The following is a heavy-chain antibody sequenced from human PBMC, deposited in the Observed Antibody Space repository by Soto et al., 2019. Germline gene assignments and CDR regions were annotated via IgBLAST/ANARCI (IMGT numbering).Heavy chain of an antibody. CDR1: GGSISSYY. CDR2: IYYSGST. J-gene: IGHJ4*02. V-gene: IGHV4-59*01. D-gene: IGHD3-22*01. CDR3: AREGHDSSGYYSGYFDD. Sequence: PSETLSLTCTVSGGSISSYYWSWIRQPPGKGLEWIGYIYYSGSTNYNPSLKSRVAISVDTSKNQFSLKLSSVTAADTAVYYCAREGHDSSGYYSGYFDDWGQGTLVTVSS.